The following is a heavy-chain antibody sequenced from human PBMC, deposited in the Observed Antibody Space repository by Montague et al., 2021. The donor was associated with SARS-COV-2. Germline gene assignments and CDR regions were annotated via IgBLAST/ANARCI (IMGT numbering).Heavy chain of an antibody. J-gene: IGHJ4*02. CDR3: ARPSCSSTSCYGPLWY. CDR2: INHSGST. D-gene: IGHD2-2*01. V-gene: IGHV4-34*01. CDR1: GESFSGYY. Sequence: SETLSLTCAVYGESFSGYYWSWISQPPGKGLEWIGEINHSGSTNSNPSLKSRLTISVDTSKNQFSLKLSSVTAADTAVYYCARPSCSSTSCYGPLWYWGQGTLVTVSS.